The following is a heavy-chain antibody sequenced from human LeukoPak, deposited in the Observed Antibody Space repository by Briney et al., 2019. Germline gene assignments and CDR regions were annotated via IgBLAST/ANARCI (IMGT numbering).Heavy chain of an antibody. J-gene: IGHJ4*02. CDR1: GFTFSSYW. Sequence: TGGSLRLSCAASGFTFSSYWMSWVRQAPGKGLEWVANIKQDGSEKYYVDSVKGRFTTSRDNAKNSLYLQMNSLRAEDTAVYYCARALASIVGATDYWGQGTLVTVSS. CDR3: ARALASIVGATDY. V-gene: IGHV3-7*01. CDR2: IKQDGSEK. D-gene: IGHD1-26*01.